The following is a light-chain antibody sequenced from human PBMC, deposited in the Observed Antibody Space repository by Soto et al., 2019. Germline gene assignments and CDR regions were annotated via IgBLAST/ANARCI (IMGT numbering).Light chain of an antibody. CDR1: QDIGNF. V-gene: IGKV1-27*01. Sequence: DIQMTQSPSSLSAFVGDRVTITCRASQDIGNFLAWYQQKPGKVPKPLIYAASTLQSGVPSRFSGSGSATDITLTISSMQPEDVATYYCQKCKVAPFTFGGGTKVDIK. CDR3: QKCKVAPFT. CDR2: AAS. J-gene: IGKJ4*01.